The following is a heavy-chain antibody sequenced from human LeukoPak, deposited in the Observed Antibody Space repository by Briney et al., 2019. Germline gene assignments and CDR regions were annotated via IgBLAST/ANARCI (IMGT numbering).Heavy chain of an antibody. V-gene: IGHV3-53*01. J-gene: IGHJ4*02. D-gene: IGHD2-21*02. CDR1: GFTVSSNY. Sequence: GGSLRLSCAASGFTVSSNYMSWVRQAPGKGLEWVSVIYCGGKTYYADSVKGRFTISRDNSKNTLYLQMNSLRAEDTAVYYCARVYELLFDYWGQGTLVTVSS. CDR3: ARVYELLFDY. CDR2: IYCGGKT.